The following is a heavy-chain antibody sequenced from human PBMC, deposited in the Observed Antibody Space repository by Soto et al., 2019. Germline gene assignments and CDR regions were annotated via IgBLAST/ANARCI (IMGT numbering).Heavy chain of an antibody. CDR1: GGSISSGDYY. V-gene: IGHV4-30-4*01. J-gene: IGHJ4*02. CDR3: ARDQVATTNFDY. D-gene: IGHD5-12*01. Sequence: SETLSLTCTVSGGSISSGDYYWSWIRQPPGKGLEWIGYIYYSGSTYYNPSLKSRVTISVDTSKNQFSLKLSSVTAADTAVYYCARDQVATTNFDYWGQGTLVTVSS. CDR2: IYYSGST.